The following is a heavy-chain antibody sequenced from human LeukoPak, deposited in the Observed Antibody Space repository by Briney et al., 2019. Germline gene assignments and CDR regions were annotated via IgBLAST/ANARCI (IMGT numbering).Heavy chain of an antibody. J-gene: IGHJ4*02. D-gene: IGHD3-22*01. Sequence: GGSLRLSCAASGFTFSAYAMSWVRQGPGKGLAWVSAITGTGDTTYYADSVRGRFIISRDNSKNMLYLQMSSLRDADTALYYCAKDLDAPFSSGSHWGQGTLVTVSS. V-gene: IGHV3-23*01. CDR3: AKDLDAPFSSGSH. CDR1: GFTFSAYA. CDR2: ITGTGDTT.